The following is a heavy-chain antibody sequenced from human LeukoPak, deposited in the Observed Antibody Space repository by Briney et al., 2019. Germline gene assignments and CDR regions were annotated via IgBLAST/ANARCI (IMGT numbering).Heavy chain of an antibody. CDR3: ASSGSSGGYFDL. Sequence: SETLSLTCTVSGGSISSYYWSWIRQPAGKGLEWIGRIYTSGSTNYNPSLKSRVTMSVDTSKNQFSLKLSSVTAADTAVYYCASSGSSGGYFDLWGRGTLVTVSS. J-gene: IGHJ2*01. CDR1: GGSISSYY. D-gene: IGHD1-26*01. CDR2: IYTSGST. V-gene: IGHV4-4*07.